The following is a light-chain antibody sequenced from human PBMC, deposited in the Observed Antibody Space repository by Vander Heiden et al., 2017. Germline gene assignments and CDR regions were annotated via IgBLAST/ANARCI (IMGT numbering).Light chain of an antibody. V-gene: IGKV1-33*01. Sequence: EIPMTQSTASLSASVGDRVTITCQASQDISNHSNWYHQKPGKAPMVLIYDSSHLETVVPSMCSGRGSGAYTTITISSLHPEEIATYYCQQYRHPRTFGQGTRLEMK. CDR2: DSS. J-gene: IGKJ5*01. CDR1: QDISNH. CDR3: QQYRHPRT.